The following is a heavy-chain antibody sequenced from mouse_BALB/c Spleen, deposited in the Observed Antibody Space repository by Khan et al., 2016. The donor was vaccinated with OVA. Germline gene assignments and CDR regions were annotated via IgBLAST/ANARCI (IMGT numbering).Heavy chain of an antibody. J-gene: IGHJ3*01. V-gene: IGHV1S29*02. D-gene: IGHD1-2*01. CDR2: VFPNNGDT. CDR3: ARSGFGSFAY. Sequence: VQLQQPGPELVKPGASVKISCRASGYTFTDYIMDWVKKSHGKSLEWIGYVFPNNGDTGYNQKFKTKATLTVDISSNTAYMELRSLTSEDSAGYYCARSGFGSFAYWGQGTLVTVSA. CDR1: GYTFTDYI.